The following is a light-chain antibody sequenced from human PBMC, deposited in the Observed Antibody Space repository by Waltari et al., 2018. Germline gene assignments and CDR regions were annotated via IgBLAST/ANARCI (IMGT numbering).Light chain of an antibody. CDR1: NFETSN. CDR3: QVWESSSEVL. CDR2: YED. J-gene: IGLJ2*01. V-gene: IGLV3-21*01. Sequence: SYVLTQPPSVSVATGQTATIYCGGTNFETSNEHWYQARPGHDPVLLIYYEDDRPSGILERFSGSASGNTATLTISRVEAGDEADYYCQVWESSSEVLFGGGTKLTVL.